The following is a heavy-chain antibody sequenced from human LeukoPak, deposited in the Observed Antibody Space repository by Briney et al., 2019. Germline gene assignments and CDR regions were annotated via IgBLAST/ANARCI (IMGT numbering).Heavy chain of an antibody. CDR1: GGSISSGSYY. CDR3: ARDAGSSGWYGITLEPNAAFDI. CDR2: IYTSGST. D-gene: IGHD6-19*01. J-gene: IGHJ3*02. Sequence: PSETLSLTCAVSGGSISSGSYYWSGVRQPPGKGLEWVGRIYTSGSTHYIPSLTSRVTISVDTSKHQSSLKMSSVTAAATAVYYCARDAGSSGWYGITLEPNAAFDIWGQGTLVTVSS. V-gene: IGHV4-61*02.